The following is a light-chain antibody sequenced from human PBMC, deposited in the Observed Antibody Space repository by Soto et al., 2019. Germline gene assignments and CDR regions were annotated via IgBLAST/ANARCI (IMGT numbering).Light chain of an antibody. CDR1: QRISTN. V-gene: IGKV3-11*01. CDR2: SSS. CDR3: QQRNMWPIT. J-gene: IGKJ5*01. Sequence: DIAMTQSPPILSVSQGEGATLSCRASQRISTNLAWYQHIPGQAPRLLIVSSSRRPTDVPARFSGSGSGTDFTLTISSLEPEDSAVYYCQQRNMWPITFGQGTRLEIK.